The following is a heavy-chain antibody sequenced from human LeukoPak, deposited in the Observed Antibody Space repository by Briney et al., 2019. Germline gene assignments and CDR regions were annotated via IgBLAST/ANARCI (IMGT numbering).Heavy chain of an antibody. V-gene: IGHV1-2*02. CDR2: INPNSGGT. D-gene: IGHD2-2*01. J-gene: IGHJ5*02. CDR1: GYTFTGYY. CDR3: AREPGFVSSTSCYVS. Sequence: ASVKVSCKASGYTFTGYYMHWVRQAPGQGLEWMGWINPNSGGTNYAQKFQGRVTMTRDTSISTAYIELSRLRSDDTAVYYCAREPGFVSSTSCYVSWGQGTLVTVSS.